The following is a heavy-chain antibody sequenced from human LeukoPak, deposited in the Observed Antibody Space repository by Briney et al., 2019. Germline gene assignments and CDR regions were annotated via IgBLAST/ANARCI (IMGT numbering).Heavy chain of an antibody. CDR2: IVPLFGTA. CDR3: ARTFGPYYFDY. J-gene: IGHJ4*02. Sequence: GASVKVSCKASGDNFSTYAISWVRQAPGQGLEWMGGIVPLFGTASYAENFQGRITLTAEDESTTTVYVELSSLTSEDTAVYFCARTFGPYYFDYWGQGTLVTVSS. D-gene: IGHD3/OR15-3a*01. V-gene: IGHV1-69*13. CDR1: GDNFSTYA.